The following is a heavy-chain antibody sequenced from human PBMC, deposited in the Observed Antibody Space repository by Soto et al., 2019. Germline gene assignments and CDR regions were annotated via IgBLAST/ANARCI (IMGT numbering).Heavy chain of an antibody. Sequence: EEQVVESGGGLVQPGGSLRIYCAASGFIISHYWMSWVRQAPGKGLEWVANIKEDGSEQNYVDSLKGRFTISRDNAKNSLYLQMNSLRADDTAVYYCANTVVRGLGTTVTVSS. CDR1: GFIISHYW. J-gene: IGHJ6*01. CDR2: IKEDGSEQ. V-gene: IGHV3-7*05. CDR3: ANTVV. D-gene: IGHD3-10*01.